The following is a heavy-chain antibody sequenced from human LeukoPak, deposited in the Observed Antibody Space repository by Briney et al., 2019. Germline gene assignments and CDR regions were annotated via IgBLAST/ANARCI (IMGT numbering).Heavy chain of an antibody. D-gene: IGHD7-27*01. J-gene: IGHJ5*02. V-gene: IGHV4-61*02. Sequence: SQTLSLTCTVSGGSISSGSYYWSWIRQPAGKGLEWIGRIYTSGSTNYNPSLKSRVTISVDTSKNQFSLKLSSVTAADTAVYYCARDVWGEGHFDPWGQGTLVTVSS. CDR3: ARDVWGEGHFDP. CDR1: GGSISSGSYY. CDR2: IYTSGST.